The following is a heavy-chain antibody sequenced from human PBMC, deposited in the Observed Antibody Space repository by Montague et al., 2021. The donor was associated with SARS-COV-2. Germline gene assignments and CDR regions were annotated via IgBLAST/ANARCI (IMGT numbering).Heavy chain of an antibody. Sequence: SETLSLTCTVSGASIRDYYWSWIRQPPGKGLEWVGYIYESGSTKSNPSLPRRLIMSVDTSRNQFSLTLSSVTTADTAVYYCARDRGLSGCYGYDPLYFYGMDVWGQGTTVIVSS. CDR3: ARDRGLSGCYGYDPLYFYGMDV. J-gene: IGHJ6*02. D-gene: IGHD5-12*01. CDR1: GASIRDYY. CDR2: IYESGST. V-gene: IGHV4-59*01.